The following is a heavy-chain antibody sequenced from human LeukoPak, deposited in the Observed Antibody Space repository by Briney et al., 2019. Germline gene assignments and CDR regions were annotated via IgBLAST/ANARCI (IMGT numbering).Heavy chain of an antibody. J-gene: IGHJ3*01. CDR3: SQARIAAGGTSAFDV. CDR1: GFTASSYG. CDR2: FSATQGSG. V-gene: IGHV3-23*01. Sequence: GGSLRLSCAASGFTASSYGITWVRQAPGGGLEWVSAFSATQGSGQYEESLKGRFTIPRNNTKNSLYVHMNSLRDEANAVDFCSQARIAAGGTSAFDVWGQGTMVTVSS. D-gene: IGHD6-13*01.